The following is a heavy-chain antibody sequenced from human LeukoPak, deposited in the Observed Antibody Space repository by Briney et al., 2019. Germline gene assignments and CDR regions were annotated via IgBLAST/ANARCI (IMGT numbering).Heavy chain of an antibody. CDR2: IRSKPNSYAA. J-gene: IGHJ6*02. CDR3: FGWNFGFHGKGV. CDR1: GFTLSGSA. D-gene: IGHD1-7*01. Sequence: PGGSLRLSCVASGFTLSGSAIHWVRQASGKGLEWVGRIRSKPNSYAAAYATSVEGRFTFFRDDSRNTAYLQMNSLKTEDTAVDYLFGWNFGFHGKGVKGQGTTVTVSS. V-gene: IGHV3-73*01.